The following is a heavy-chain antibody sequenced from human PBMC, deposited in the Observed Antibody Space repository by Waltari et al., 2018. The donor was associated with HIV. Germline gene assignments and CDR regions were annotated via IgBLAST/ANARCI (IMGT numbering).Heavy chain of an antibody. Sequence: EARLVQSGPVMRRPGDSLKISCRTSGYTFTNFWVGWVGQTADKGLQWIGIIYPHNEVVKYNPSFHGRGGITVDWSTATTYLEGRSLTTSDTGIYYCARRPDYGGDWFGSWGQGTLVTVSS. CDR1: GYTFTNFW. CDR3: ARRPDYGGDWFGS. J-gene: IGHJ5*01. V-gene: IGHV5-51*03. D-gene: IGHD3-10*01. CDR2: IYPHNEVV.